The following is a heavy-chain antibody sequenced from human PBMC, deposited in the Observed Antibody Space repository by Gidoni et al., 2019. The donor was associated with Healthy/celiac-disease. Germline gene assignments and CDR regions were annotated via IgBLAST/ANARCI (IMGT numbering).Heavy chain of an antibody. CDR1: GFTFRSYA. J-gene: IGHJ3*02. CDR2: ISGSGGST. D-gene: IGHD3-3*01. Sequence: EVQLLESGGGLVQPGGSLRLSCSASGFTFRSYAMSWVRPAPGKGLEWGSAISGSGGSTYYADSVKGRFTISRDNSKNTLYLQMNSLRAEDTAVYYCAKGIPTEYYDFWSGYYPNDAFDIWGQGTMVTVSS. V-gene: IGHV3-23*01. CDR3: AKGIPTEYYDFWSGYYPNDAFDI.